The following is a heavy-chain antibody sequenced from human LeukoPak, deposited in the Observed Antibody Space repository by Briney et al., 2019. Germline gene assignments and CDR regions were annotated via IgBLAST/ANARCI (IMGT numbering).Heavy chain of an antibody. D-gene: IGHD3-22*01. CDR1: GYTFTCYY. V-gene: IGHV1-2*02. CDR3: AREYNYDSSGEDAFDI. CDR2: INPNSGGT. J-gene: IGHJ3*02. Sequence: ASVKVSCKASGYTFTCYYMHWVRQAPGQGLEWMGWINPNSGGTNYAQKFQGRVTMTRDTSISTAYMELSRLRSDDTAVYYCAREYNYDSSGEDAFDIWGQGTMVTVSS.